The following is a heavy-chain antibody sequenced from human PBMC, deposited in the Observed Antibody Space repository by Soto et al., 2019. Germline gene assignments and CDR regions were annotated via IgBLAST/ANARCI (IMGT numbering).Heavy chain of an antibody. D-gene: IGHD1-26*01. CDR1: GFTFSSYA. CDR3: AREEAGATIVGGHVFAFDI. J-gene: IGHJ3*02. Sequence: GGTLRLSCAASGFTFSSYAMHWVRQAPGKGLEWVAVISYDGSNKYYADSVKGRFTISRDNSKNTLYLQMNSLRAEDTAVYYCAREEAGATIVGGHVFAFDIWGQGTMVTVSS. CDR2: ISYDGSNK. V-gene: IGHV3-30-3*01.